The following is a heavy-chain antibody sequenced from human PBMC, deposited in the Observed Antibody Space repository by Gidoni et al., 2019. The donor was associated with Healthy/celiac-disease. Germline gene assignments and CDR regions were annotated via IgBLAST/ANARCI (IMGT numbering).Heavy chain of an antibody. CDR3: ARDKGMGASKGNYFDY. Sequence: QVQLVQSGAAVKQPGASVKVSCTASRSTFTGYSMHWVRQAPGQGLEWMGRINPNSGGTNNAQKFQGRVTMTRDTSISTAYMELSRLRSDDTAVYYCARDKGMGASKGNYFDYWGQGTLVTVSS. D-gene: IGHD1-26*01. CDR2: INPNSGGT. J-gene: IGHJ4*02. CDR1: RSTFTGYS. V-gene: IGHV1-2*06.